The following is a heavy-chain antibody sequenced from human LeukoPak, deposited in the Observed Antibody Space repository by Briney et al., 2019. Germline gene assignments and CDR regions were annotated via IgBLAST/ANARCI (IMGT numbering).Heavy chain of an antibody. D-gene: IGHD1-26*01. CDR3: ARASGSFNYYYYYMDV. Sequence: SETLSLTCTVPGDSISSYYWSWIRQPAGKGLEWIGRIYTSGSTNYNPSLKSRVTISVDTSKNQFSLKLSSVTAADTAVYYCARASGSFNYYYYYMDVWGKGTTVTISS. CDR1: GDSISSYY. J-gene: IGHJ6*03. V-gene: IGHV4-4*07. CDR2: IYTSGST.